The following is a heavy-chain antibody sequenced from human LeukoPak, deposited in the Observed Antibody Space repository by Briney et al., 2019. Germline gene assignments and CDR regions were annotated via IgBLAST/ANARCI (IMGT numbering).Heavy chain of an antibody. CDR1: GFTFSSYS. V-gene: IGHV3-21*01. J-gene: IGHJ4*02. Sequence: GGSLRLSCAASGFTFSSYSMNWVRQAPGKGLEWVSSISSSSSYTYYADSVKGRFTISRDNAKNSLYLQMNSLRAEDTAVYYCARRHVGLVIIKPFDYWGQGTLVTVSS. CDR3: ARRHVGLVIIKPFDY. D-gene: IGHD3/OR15-3a*01. CDR2: ISSSSSYT.